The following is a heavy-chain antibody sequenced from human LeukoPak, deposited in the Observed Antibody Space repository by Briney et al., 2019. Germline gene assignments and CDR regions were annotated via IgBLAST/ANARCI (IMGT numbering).Heavy chain of an antibody. CDR1: GYTFTSYY. CDR3: ARVKGYCAICAYHFDY. D-gene: IGHD3-22*01. V-gene: IGHV1-46*01. Sequence: ASVKVSCKASGYTFTSYYMHWVRQAPGQGLEWMGIINPSGGSTSYAQKFQGRVTMTRDTSTSTVYMELSSLRSEDTAVYYCARVKGYCAICAYHFDYWGQGTVVTVSS. J-gene: IGHJ4*02. CDR2: INPSGGST.